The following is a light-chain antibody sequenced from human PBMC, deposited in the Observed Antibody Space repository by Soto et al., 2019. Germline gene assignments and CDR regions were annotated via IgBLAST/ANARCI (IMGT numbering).Light chain of an antibody. CDR1: QSFSSSY. CDR3: QQYVSSPYT. J-gene: IGKJ2*01. V-gene: IGKV3-20*01. CDR2: GAS. Sequence: EIVLTHSPGTLSLSPGERATLSCRASQSFSSSYLAWYQQKPGQAPRLLIYGASTRATGIPDRFSGSGSGTDFTLTISGLEPEDFAVYYCQQYVSSPYTFGQGTKLEIK.